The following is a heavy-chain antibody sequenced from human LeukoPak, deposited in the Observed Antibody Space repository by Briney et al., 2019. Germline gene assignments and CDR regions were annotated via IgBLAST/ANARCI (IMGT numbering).Heavy chain of an antibody. Sequence: ASVKVSCKASGGTFSSYAISWVRQAPGQGLEWMGGIIPIFGTANYAQKFQGRVTITTDESTSTAYMELSSLRSADTAVYYCATGETVGWYFDLWGRGTLVTVSS. CDR2: IIPIFGTA. J-gene: IGHJ2*01. D-gene: IGHD4-17*01. CDR1: GGTFSSYA. V-gene: IGHV1-69*05. CDR3: ATGETVGWYFDL.